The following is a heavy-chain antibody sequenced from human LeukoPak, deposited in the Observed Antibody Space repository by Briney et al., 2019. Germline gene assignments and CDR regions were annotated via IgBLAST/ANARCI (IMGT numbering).Heavy chain of an antibody. CDR3: ARDRFMTYSGSSVGAFDI. J-gene: IGHJ3*02. V-gene: IGHV4-59*01. CDR1: GGSISSYY. CDR2: IYYSGST. D-gene: IGHD1-26*01. Sequence: SETLSLTCTVSGGSISSYYWSWIRQPPGKGLEWIGYIYYSGSTNYNPSLKSRVTISVDTSKNQFSLKLSSVTAADTAVYYCARDRFMTYSGSSVGAFDIWGQGTMVTVSS.